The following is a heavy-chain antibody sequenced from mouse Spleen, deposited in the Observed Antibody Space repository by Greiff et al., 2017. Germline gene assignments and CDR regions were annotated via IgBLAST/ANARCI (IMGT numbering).Heavy chain of an antibody. V-gene: IGHV1-4*01. CDR1: GYTFTSYT. CDR3: ARYLYSNYGWFAY. D-gene: IGHD2-5*01. Sequence: VQLQQSGAELARPGALVKMSCKASGYTFTSYTLHWVKQRPGQGLEWIGYINPSSGYTKYNQKFKDKATLTADKSSSTAYMQLSSLTSEDSAVYYCARYLYSNYGWFAYWGQGTLVTVS. J-gene: IGHJ3*01. CDR2: INPSSGYT.